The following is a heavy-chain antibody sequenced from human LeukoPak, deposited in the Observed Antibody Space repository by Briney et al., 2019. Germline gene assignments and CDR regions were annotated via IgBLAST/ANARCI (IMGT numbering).Heavy chain of an antibody. CDR1: GSSFATYW. CDR3: AIQSSGSHYYYGMDV. CDR2: TYIGDSES. J-gene: IGHJ6*04. V-gene: IGHV5-51*01. Sequence: ASLKICCSGSGSSFATYWIGWVRQMPGQGLEWMGVTYIGDSESTYSPSFQGQVTISADKSKSTADLQWSSLKAPDTAMYYCAIQSSGSHYYYGMDVRGKGNKVAVSS. D-gene: IGHD3-10*01.